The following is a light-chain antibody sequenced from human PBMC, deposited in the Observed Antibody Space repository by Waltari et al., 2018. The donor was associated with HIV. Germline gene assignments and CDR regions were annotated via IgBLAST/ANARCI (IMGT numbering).Light chain of an antibody. J-gene: IGLJ1*01. V-gene: IGLV1-47*01. CDR3: ASWDDSLNAFV. Sequence: QSVLTQPPSASATPGQRITISCSGGTSNIESNYVYWYQQLPGTAPKVFIYRNSQRPSGVPDRFSGSKSGTSASLNISGLRSGDEADYYCASWDDSLNAFVFGTGTKVTVL. CDR1: TSNIESNY. CDR2: RNS.